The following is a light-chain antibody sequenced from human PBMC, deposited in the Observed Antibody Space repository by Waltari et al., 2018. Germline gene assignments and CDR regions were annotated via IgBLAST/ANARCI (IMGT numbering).Light chain of an antibody. CDR2: AAS. CDR3: LQHNSYPRYT. J-gene: IGKJ2*01. V-gene: IGKV1-17*01. Sequence: DIQMTQSPSSLSASVGDRVTITCRACQVIRNDLAWQQQKPGKAPRRLIYAASSLQSGVPSRFSGSGSGTEFNLTISSLQPEDFATYYCLQHNSYPRYTFVQWTKLEIK. CDR1: QVIRND.